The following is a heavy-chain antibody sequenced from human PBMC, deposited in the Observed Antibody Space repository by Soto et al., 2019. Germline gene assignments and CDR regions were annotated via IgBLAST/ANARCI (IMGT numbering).Heavy chain of an antibody. Sequence: GGSLRRSCAPSAFTFSNASMSWVSQARGRGLGSVGSIKSKTDCWTTQYAGRLNGRLTTSRDDSKNTLYPQTTRVTTEETAVYCCTTDPCGYWGRGSLV. CDR1: AFTFSNAS. J-gene: IGHJ4*02. CDR2: IKSKTDCWTT. V-gene: IGHV3-15*01. D-gene: IGHD2-21*01. CDR3: TTDPCGY.